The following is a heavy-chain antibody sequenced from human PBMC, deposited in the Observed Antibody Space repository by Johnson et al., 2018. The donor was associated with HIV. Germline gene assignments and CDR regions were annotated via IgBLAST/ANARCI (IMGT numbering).Heavy chain of an antibody. Sequence: QVQLVESGGGVVQPGRFLRLSCAASGFTFSNYGIHWVRQAPGKGLEWVSVIYSGGSTYYADSVKGRFTISRDNSKNTLYLQMNSLRAEDTAVYYCARDGDSASGYQPVAFDIWGQGTMVTVSS. J-gene: IGHJ3*02. V-gene: IGHV3-NL1*01. CDR3: ARDGDSASGYQPVAFDI. CDR1: GFTFSNYG. CDR2: IYSGGST. D-gene: IGHD3-22*01.